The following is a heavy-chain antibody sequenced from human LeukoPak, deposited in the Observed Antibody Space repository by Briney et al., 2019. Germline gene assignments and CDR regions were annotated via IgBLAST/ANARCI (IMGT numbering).Heavy chain of an antibody. J-gene: IGHJ4*02. D-gene: IGHD3-10*01. V-gene: IGHV3-23*01. CDR2: VSNRGAST. CDR1: DFSFTNYG. CDR3: AKDRDPYDYGSGSYYNGVFDY. Sequence: GGSLRLSCAASDFSFTNYGMSWVRQAPGKGLEWVSAVSNRGASTYYADSVKGRFTISRDNSKNTLYLQMNSLIAEDPAVYYCAKDRDPYDYGSGSYYNGVFDYWGQGTLVTVSS.